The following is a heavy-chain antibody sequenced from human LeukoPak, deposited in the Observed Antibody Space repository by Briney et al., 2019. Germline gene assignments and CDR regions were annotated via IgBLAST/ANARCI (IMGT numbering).Heavy chain of an antibody. CDR1: GFTFSSYA. Sequence: SGGSLRLSCAASGFTFSSYAMSWVRQAPGKGLEWVSAISGSGGSTYYADSVKGRFTISRDNSKNTLYLQMNSLRAEDTAVYYCAKDPFLGYYYDSSCYYDYWGQGTLVTVSS. CDR2: ISGSGGST. V-gene: IGHV3-23*01. CDR3: AKDPFLGYYYDSSCYYDY. D-gene: IGHD3-22*01. J-gene: IGHJ4*02.